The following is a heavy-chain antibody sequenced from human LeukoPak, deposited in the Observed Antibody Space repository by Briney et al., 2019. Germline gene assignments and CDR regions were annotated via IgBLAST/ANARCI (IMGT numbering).Heavy chain of an antibody. J-gene: IGHJ6*02. CDR2: INPNSGGT. CDR3: ARDSRSLYCSGGSCYSTPYYYYYGMDV. Sequence: ASVKVSCKASGYTFTGYYMHWVRQAPGQGLEWMGWINPNSGGTNYAQKFQGRVTMTRDTSISTAYMELNRLRSDDTAVYYCARDSRSLYCSGGSCYSTPYYYYYGMDVWGQGTTVTVSS. CDR1: GYTFTGYY. D-gene: IGHD2-15*01. V-gene: IGHV1-2*02.